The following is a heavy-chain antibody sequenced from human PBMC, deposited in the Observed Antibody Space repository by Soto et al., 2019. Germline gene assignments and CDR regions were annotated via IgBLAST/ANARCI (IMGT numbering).Heavy chain of an antibody. CDR3: ARREIQGPIDY. J-gene: IGHJ4*02. CDR1: GYAISSSNW. D-gene: IGHD1-26*01. CDR2: IYYSGPT. V-gene: IGHV4-28*01. Sequence: QVQLQESGPGLVKPSDTLSLTCAVSGYAISSSNWWGWIRQPPGKGLEWIGYIYYSGPTYYNPSLKRRVTMSVDTSKNHFSLKLTSVTAVDTAVYYCARREIQGPIDYWGQGTLGTVSS.